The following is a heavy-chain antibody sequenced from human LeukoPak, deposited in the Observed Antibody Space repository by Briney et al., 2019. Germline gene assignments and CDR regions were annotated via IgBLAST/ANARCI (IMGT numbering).Heavy chain of an antibody. D-gene: IGHD6-13*01. CDR1: GYTFTGYY. V-gene: IGHV1-2*02. CDR3: ALIPGIAAAGRPKVKYYFDY. CDR2: ISPNSGGT. J-gene: IGHJ4*02. Sequence: ASVKVSCKASGYTFTGYYMHWVRQAPGQGLEWMGWISPNSGGTNYAQKFQGRVTMTRDTSISTAYMELSRLRSDDTAVYYCALIPGIAAAGRPKVKYYFDYWGQGTLVTVSS.